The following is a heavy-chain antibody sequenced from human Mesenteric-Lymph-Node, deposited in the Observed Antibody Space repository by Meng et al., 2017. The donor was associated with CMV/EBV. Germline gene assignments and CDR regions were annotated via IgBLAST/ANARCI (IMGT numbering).Heavy chain of an antibody. CDR2: IRYDGSSK. J-gene: IGHJ4*02. CDR3: VVGIDY. D-gene: IGHD6-13*01. CDR1: GFSFSTFG. Sequence: GGSLRLSCAASGFSFSTFGMHWVRQAPGKGLEWVAFIRYDGSSKYYADSVRGRFTVSRDNSKNTLYLQMNSLRGDDTAVYYCVVGIDYWGQGTLVTVSS. V-gene: IGHV3-30*02.